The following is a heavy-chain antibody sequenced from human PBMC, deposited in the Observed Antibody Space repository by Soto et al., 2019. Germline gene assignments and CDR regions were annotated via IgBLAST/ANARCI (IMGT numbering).Heavy chain of an antibody. CDR1: GFTFNNYD. D-gene: IGHD3-22*01. J-gene: IGHJ3*02. CDR2: TSYDGSNK. CDR3: ATALSVIVADAFDI. V-gene: IGHV3-30*03. Sequence: QVQLVESGGGGVQPGRSLRLSCAASGFTFNNYDMHWVRQSPGNGLEWVAVTSYDGSNKFYADSVKGRFTISRDNSKNTLYLQMNSLIADDKAVYYCATALSVIVADAFDIWGQWTMVTVSS.